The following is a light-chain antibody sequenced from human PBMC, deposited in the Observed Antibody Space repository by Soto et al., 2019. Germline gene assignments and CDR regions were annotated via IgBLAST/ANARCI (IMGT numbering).Light chain of an antibody. Sequence: EIVLTQSPGTLSLSPGERATLSCRASQSGSSTSLAWYQQKPGQPPRLLIFGASSRATDITDMFSGSGSGTDSTFTISRLEHDELALHYYQQSGHAPPNYTFGQGTKLDI. CDR3: QQSGHAPPNYT. V-gene: IGKV3-20*01. CDR1: QSGSSTS. J-gene: IGKJ2*01. CDR2: GAS.